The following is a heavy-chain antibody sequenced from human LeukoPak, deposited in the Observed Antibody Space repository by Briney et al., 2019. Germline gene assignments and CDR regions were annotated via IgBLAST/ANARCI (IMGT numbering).Heavy chain of an antibody. D-gene: IGHD3-3*01. CDR3: ARAARDFWSGYYSGWFDP. CDR1: GFTFSSYA. Sequence: GGSLRLSCAASGFTFSSYAMHWVRQAPGKGLEWVAVISYDGSNKYYADSVKGRFTISRDNSKNTLYLQMNSLRAEDTAVYYCARAARDFWSGYYSGWFDPWGQGTLVTVSS. V-gene: IGHV3-30*04. J-gene: IGHJ5*02. CDR2: ISYDGSNK.